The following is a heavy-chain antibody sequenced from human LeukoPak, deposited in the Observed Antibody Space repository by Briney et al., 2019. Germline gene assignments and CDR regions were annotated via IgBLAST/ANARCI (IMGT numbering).Heavy chain of an antibody. CDR1: GGTFSSYA. D-gene: IGHD2-2*01. V-gene: IGHV1-69*04. J-gene: IGHJ6*02. CDR2: IIPILGIA. Sequence: ASVKVSCKASGGTFSSYAISWVRQAPGQGLEWMGRIIPILGIANYAQKFQGRVTITADKSTSTAYMELSSLRSEDTAVYYCARGLRYVVPAAGDMDVWGQGTTVTVSS. CDR3: ARGLRYVVPAAGDMDV.